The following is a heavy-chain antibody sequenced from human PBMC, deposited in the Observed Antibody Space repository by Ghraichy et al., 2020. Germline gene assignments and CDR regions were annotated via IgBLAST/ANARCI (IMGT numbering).Heavy chain of an antibody. D-gene: IGHD1-1*01. J-gene: IGHJ4*02. Sequence: GGSLRLSCAASGFTFSTYDLTWVRQAPGKGLEFVSSITTSRGRTYYGESVKGRFAISRDNSNNPLFLQMNSLRVEDTAGYYCAIAPYPARSFYNLGYWGQGTQVTVSS. V-gene: IGHV3-23*01. CDR1: GFTFSTYD. CDR3: AIAPYPARSFYNLGY. CDR2: ITTSRGRT.